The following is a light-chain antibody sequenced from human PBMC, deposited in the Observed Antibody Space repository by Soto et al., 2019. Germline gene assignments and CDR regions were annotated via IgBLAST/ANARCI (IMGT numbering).Light chain of an antibody. Sequence: AIQMTQSPSSLSASVGDRAIITCRASQAIRTELGWYQQRTGKAPKLLIYGTSNLQSGVPSGFSGSGSGTDFTLTINGLQPEDFATYYCLQDYSYPRTFGQGTKVDIK. CDR3: LQDYSYPRT. V-gene: IGKV1-6*01. CDR2: GTS. CDR1: QAIRTE. J-gene: IGKJ1*01.